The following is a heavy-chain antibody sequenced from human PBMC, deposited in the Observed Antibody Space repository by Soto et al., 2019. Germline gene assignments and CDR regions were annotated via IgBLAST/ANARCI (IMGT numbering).Heavy chain of an antibody. CDR1: GFTFSNAW. J-gene: IGHJ4*02. Sequence: EVQLVESGGGLVKPGGSLRLSCAACGFTFSNAWMNWVRQAPGKGLEWVGRIKSKTDGGTTDYAAPVKGRFTISRDDSKNTLYLQMNSLKTEDTAVYYCTTDLLTVTTGVDYWGQGTLVTVSS. D-gene: IGHD4-17*01. CDR3: TTDLLTVTTGVDY. V-gene: IGHV3-15*07. CDR2: IKSKTDGGTT.